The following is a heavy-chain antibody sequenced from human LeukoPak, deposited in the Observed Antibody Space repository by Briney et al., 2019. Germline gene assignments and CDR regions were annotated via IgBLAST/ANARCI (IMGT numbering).Heavy chain of an antibody. CDR1: GYTFTSYG. Sequence: ASVKVSCKASGYTFTSYGISWVRQAPGQGLEWMGWISAYNGNTNYAQKLQGRVTMTTDTSTSTAYMELRSLRSEDTAVYYCARSDSSSWYWALDYWGQGTLVTVSS. J-gene: IGHJ4*02. D-gene: IGHD6-13*01. CDR2: ISAYNGNT. V-gene: IGHV1-18*01. CDR3: ARSDSSSWYWALDY.